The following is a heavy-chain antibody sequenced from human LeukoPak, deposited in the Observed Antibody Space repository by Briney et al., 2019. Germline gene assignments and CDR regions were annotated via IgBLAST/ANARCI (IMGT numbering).Heavy chain of an antibody. CDR2: MYYSGST. CDR3: ARGGAAAGNFQR. Sequence: SETLSLTCTVSGGSISSYYWSWIRQPRGKRLEWIGYMYYSGSTNYNPSLESRVTISVDTSKNQFSLKLSSMTAADTAVYYCARGGAAAGNFQRWGQGTLVTVSS. D-gene: IGHD6-13*01. CDR1: GGSISSYY. J-gene: IGHJ1*01. V-gene: IGHV4-59*01.